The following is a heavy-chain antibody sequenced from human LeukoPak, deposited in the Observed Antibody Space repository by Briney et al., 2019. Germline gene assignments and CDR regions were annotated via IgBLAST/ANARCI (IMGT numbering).Heavy chain of an antibody. Sequence: GGSLRLSCAASGLTFSSYSMNWVRQAPGKGLEWVSSISSSSSYIYYADSVKGRFTISRDNAKNSLYLQMNSLRAEDTAVYYCARDKGEYYDFWGGLTNWFDPWGQGTLVTVSS. CDR2: ISSSSSYI. CDR3: ARDKGEYYDFWGGLTNWFDP. V-gene: IGHV3-21*01. CDR1: GLTFSSYS. D-gene: IGHD3-3*01. J-gene: IGHJ5*02.